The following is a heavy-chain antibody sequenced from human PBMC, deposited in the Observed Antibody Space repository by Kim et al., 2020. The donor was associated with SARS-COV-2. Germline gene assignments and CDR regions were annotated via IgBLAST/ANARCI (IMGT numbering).Heavy chain of an antibody. CDR1: GGSFSGYY. Sequence: SETLSLTCAVYGGSFSGYYWSWIRQPPGKGLEWIGEINHSGSTNYNPSLKSRVTISVDTSKNQFSLKLSSVTAADTAVYYCARIKMGPTGHSSSRRPFDYWGQGTLVTVSS. J-gene: IGHJ4*02. D-gene: IGHD6-13*01. CDR3: ARIKMGPTGHSSSRRPFDY. CDR2: INHSGST. V-gene: IGHV4-34*01.